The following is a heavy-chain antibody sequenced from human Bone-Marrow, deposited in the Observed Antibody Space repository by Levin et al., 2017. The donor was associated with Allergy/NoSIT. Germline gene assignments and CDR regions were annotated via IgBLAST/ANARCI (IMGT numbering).Heavy chain of an antibody. J-gene: IGHJ6*03. CDR3: ARDALVGGYFIDV. CDR2: LNVDGTIT. V-gene: IGHV3-74*01. Sequence: GGSLRLSCAASGFTFDNYWMHWVRQAPGKGLVWVSRLNVDGTITDYANSVRGRFTISRDNAKNMLYLQIHSLRAEDTAVYYCARDALVGGYFIDVWGKGTTVTVSS. D-gene: IGHD2-8*02. CDR1: GFTFDNYW.